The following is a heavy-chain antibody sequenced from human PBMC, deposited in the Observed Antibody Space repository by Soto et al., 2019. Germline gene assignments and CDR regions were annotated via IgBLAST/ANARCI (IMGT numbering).Heavy chain of an antibody. D-gene: IGHD1-26*01. CDR2: INPNSGGT. CDR1: GYTFTGYY. CDR3: PRDLRGSDYSYYYYGMDV. Sequence: QVQLVQSGAEVKKPGASVKVSCKASGYTFTGYYMHWVRQAPGHGLEWMGWINPNSGGTNYAQKFQGRVTMTRDTSISTAYMELSRLRSDDTAVYYCPRDLRGSDYSYYYYGMDVWGQGTKVTVSS. V-gene: IGHV1-2*02. J-gene: IGHJ6*02.